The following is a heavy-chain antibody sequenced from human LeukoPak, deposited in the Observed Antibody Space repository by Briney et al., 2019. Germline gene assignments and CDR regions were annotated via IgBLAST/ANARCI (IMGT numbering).Heavy chain of an antibody. Sequence: GGSLRLSCAASGFAFSSYDMHWVRQAIGQGLEWVSAIGSAGDTYYPGSVKGRFTISRENAKNSLYLQMNSLRAGDTAVYYCARGEAGHCGGDCHVRHWGQGTLVTVSS. V-gene: IGHV3-13*01. CDR1: GFAFSSYD. CDR2: IGSAGDT. D-gene: IGHD2-21*01. CDR3: ARGEAGHCGGDCHVRH. J-gene: IGHJ4*02.